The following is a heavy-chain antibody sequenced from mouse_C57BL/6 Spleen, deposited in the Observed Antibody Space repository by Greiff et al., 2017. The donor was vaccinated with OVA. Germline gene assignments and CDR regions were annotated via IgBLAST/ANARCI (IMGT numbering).Heavy chain of an antibody. Sequence: EVKLMESGGGLVKPGGSLKLSCAASGFTFSDYGMHWVRQAPEKGLEWVAYISSGSSTIYYADTVKGRFTISRDNAKNTLFLQMTSLRSEDTAMYYCGYGAMDYWGQGTSVTVSS. CDR3: GYGAMDY. CDR2: ISSGSSTI. J-gene: IGHJ4*01. CDR1: GFTFSDYG. D-gene: IGHD1-1*02. V-gene: IGHV5-17*01.